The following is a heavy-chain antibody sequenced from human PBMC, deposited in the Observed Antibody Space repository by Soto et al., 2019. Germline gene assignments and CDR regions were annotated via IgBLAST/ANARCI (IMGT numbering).Heavy chain of an antibody. J-gene: IGHJ5*02. CDR2: INAGNGNT. D-gene: IGHD1-26*01. CDR1: GYTFTSYA. Sequence: ASVKVSCKASGYTFTSYAMHWVRQAPGQRLEWMGWINAGNGNTRYSQKFQGSVTITRDTSASTAYMELSSLRSEDTAVYYCARDPVGANWFDPWGQGTLVTISS. CDR3: ARDPVGANWFDP. V-gene: IGHV1-3*01.